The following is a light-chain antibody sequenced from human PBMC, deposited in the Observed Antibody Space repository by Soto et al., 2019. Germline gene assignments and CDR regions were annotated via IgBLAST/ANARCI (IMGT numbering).Light chain of an antibody. V-gene: IGLV2-14*01. CDR2: DVS. J-gene: IGLJ1*01. CDR1: SSDVGGYNY. Sequence: QSALTQPASVSGSPGQSITISCTGTSSDVGGYNYVSWYQQHPGKAPKLMIYDVSNRPSGVSNRFSASQSGNTASLRISGLQAEDEGDYSCASYTSSTTLVFGSGTKVTVL. CDR3: ASYTSSTTLV.